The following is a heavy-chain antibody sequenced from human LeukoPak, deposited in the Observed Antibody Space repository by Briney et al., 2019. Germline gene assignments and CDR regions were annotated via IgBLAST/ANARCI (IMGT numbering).Heavy chain of an antibody. V-gene: IGHV3-23*01. Sequence: GGSLRLSCAASGFTFSSYAMSWVRQAPGKGLEWVSAISGSGGSTYYADSVKGRFTISRDNSKNTLYLQMNSLRAEDTAVYYCAKKAGMGGIAALLSWFDPWGQGTLVTVSS. J-gene: IGHJ5*01. CDR3: AKKAGMGGIAALLSWFDP. CDR1: GFTFSSYA. D-gene: IGHD6-13*01. CDR2: ISGSGGST.